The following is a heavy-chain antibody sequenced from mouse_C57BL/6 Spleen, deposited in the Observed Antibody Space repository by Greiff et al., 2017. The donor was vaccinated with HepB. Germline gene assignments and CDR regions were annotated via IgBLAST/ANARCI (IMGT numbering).Heavy chain of an antibody. CDR2: INPNNGGT. Sequence: EVKVVESGPELVKPGASVKISCKASGYTFTDYYMNWVKQSHGKSLEWIGDINPNNGGTSYNQKFKGKATLTVDKSSSTAYMELRSLTSEDSAVYYCARGDGYFDYWGQGTTLTVSS. CDR3: ARGDGYFDY. J-gene: IGHJ2*01. CDR1: GYTFTDYY. D-gene: IGHD2-3*01. V-gene: IGHV1-26*01.